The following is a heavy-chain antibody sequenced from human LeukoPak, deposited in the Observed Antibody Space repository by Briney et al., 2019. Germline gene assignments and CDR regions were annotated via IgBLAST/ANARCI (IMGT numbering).Heavy chain of an antibody. Sequence: PSETLSLTCAVSGYSISSGYYWGWIRQPPGKGLEWIGSIYHSGSAFYNPSLKSRVTISEDTSKNQFSLRLSSVTAADTAVYYCARHTGDFWGQGTLVTVSS. J-gene: IGHJ4*02. CDR2: IYHSGSA. V-gene: IGHV4-38-2*01. CDR1: GYSISSGYY. CDR3: ARHTGDF. D-gene: IGHD3-10*01.